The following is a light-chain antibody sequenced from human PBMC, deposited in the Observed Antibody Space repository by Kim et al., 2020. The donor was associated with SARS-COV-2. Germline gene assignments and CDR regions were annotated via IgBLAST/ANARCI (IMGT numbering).Light chain of an antibody. V-gene: IGKV3-20*01. J-gene: IGKJ2*01. Sequence: STGDRATHSCRASRSMSAGYLSRYQQKPGQAPRLLMYSASTRATGIPDRFSGSESGTDFILTNNRPEPEDSAIYYCHHVSSSPYYTCGQGTKLEI. CDR2: SAS. CDR1: RSMSAGY. CDR3: HHVSSSPYYT.